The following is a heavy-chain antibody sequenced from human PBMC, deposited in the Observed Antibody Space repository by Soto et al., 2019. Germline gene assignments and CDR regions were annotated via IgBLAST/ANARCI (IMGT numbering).Heavy chain of an antibody. CDR2: IDWDDDK. CDR3: ARFNHPRYSYGTSDY. V-gene: IGHV2-70*01. D-gene: IGHD5-18*01. Sequence: SGPTLVNPTQTLTLTCTFSGFSLSTSGMCVSWIRQPPGKALEWLALIDWDDDKYYSTSLKTRLTISKDTSKNQVVLTMTNMDPVDTATYYCARFNHPRYSYGTSDYWGQGTLVTVSS. CDR1: GFSLSTSGMC. J-gene: IGHJ4*02.